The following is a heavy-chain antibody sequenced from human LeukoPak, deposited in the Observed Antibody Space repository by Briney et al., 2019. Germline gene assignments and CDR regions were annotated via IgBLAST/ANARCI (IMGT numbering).Heavy chain of an antibody. Sequence: GASVKVSCKASGYTFTSYAMNWVRQAPGQGLVWMGWINTNTGNPTYAQGFTGRFVFSLDTSVSTAYLQISSLKAEDTAVYYCARRYCSGGSCPIPSDYWGQGTLVTVSS. V-gene: IGHV7-4-1*02. J-gene: IGHJ4*02. D-gene: IGHD2-15*01. CDR2: INTNTGNP. CDR1: GYTFTSYA. CDR3: ARRYCSGGSCPIPSDY.